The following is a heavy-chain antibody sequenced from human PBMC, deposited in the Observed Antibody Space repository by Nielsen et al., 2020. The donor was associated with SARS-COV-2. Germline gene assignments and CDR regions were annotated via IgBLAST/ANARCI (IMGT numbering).Heavy chain of an antibody. V-gene: IGHV5-51*01. CDR1: GYTFTSHL. CDR3: ARPRDGYNYYPDY. J-gene: IGHJ4*02. CDR2: IYPGDSDT. D-gene: IGHD5-24*01. Sequence: GESLKISCKASGYTFTSHLLGWVRQMPGKGLEWMGNIYPGDSDTRYSPSFQGQVTISADKSISTAYLQWSSLKASNTAMYYCARPRDGYNYYPDYWGQGTLVTVSS.